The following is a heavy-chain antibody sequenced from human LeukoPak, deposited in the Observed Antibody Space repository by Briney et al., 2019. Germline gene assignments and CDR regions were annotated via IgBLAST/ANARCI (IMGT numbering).Heavy chain of an antibody. CDR2: ISYDGSNK. V-gene: IGHV3-30*18. CDR1: GFPFSSYG. D-gene: IGHD1-26*01. Sequence: GGSLRLSCAASGFPFSSYGMHGVRQAPGKGLEWVAVISYDGSNKYYADSVKGRFTISRDNSKNTLYLQMNSLRAEDTAVYYCAKDYLLSAWEPRGMDVWGQGTTVTVSS. J-gene: IGHJ6*02. CDR3: AKDYLLSAWEPRGMDV.